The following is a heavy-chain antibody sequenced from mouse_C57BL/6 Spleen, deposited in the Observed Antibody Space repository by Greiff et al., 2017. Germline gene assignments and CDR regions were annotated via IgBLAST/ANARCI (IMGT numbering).Heavy chain of an antibody. CDR3: AGDGSRGYFDY. D-gene: IGHD1-1*01. Sequence: QVQLKESGPELVKPGASVKLSCKASGYTFTSYDINWVKQRPGQGLEWIGWIYPRDGSNKYNEKFKGKATLTVVTSSSTAYLELHSRTSEDSAVYFCAGDGSRGYFDYWGQGTTLTVSS. CDR1: GYTFTSYD. CDR2: IYPRDGSN. V-gene: IGHV1-85*01. J-gene: IGHJ2*01.